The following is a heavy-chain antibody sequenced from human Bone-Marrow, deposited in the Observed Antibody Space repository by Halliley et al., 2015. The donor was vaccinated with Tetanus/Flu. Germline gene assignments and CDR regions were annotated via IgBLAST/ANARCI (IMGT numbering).Heavy chain of an antibody. CDR1: GFTLSSCG. Sequence: SLRLSCAASGFTLSSCGMHWVRQTPGKGLEWVAVITYDGSEIHYADSVEGRFTISRDTSSNTVYLQMNSLRAEDTAPYYCVKEQDSGYYRTSDYWGQGTLVTVSS. V-gene: IGHV3-30*18. CDR2: ITYDGSEI. J-gene: IGHJ4*02. CDR3: VKEQDSGYYRTSDY. D-gene: IGHD3-22*01.